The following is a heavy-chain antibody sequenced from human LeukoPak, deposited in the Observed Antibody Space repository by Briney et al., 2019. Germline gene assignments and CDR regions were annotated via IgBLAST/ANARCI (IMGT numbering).Heavy chain of an antibody. CDR3: ARKQTNYYDSSGYFDY. J-gene: IGHJ4*02. D-gene: IGHD3-22*01. V-gene: IGHV4-39*07. CDR2: INHSGST. Sequence: SETLSLTCTVSGGSISSSSYYWGWIRQPPGKGLEWIGEINHSGSTNYNPSLKSRVTISVDTSKNQFSLKLSSVTAADTAVYYCARKQTNYYDSSGYFDYWGQGTLVTVSS. CDR1: GGSISSSSYY.